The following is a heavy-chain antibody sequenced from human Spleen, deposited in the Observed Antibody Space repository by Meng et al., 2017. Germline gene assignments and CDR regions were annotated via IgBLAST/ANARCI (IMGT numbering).Heavy chain of an antibody. CDR3: ARGPTTMAHDFDY. CDR2: INHSGST. V-gene: IGHV4-34*01. J-gene: IGHJ4*02. D-gene: IGHD4-11*01. Sequence: QVPLSGSGPGVLQPSGTLSLTCVVSGGSFSDYYWSWIRQPPGKGLEWIGEINHSGSTNYNPSLESRATISVDTSQNNLSLKLSSVTAADSAVYYCARGPTTMAHDFDYWGQGTLVIVSS. CDR1: GGSFSDYY.